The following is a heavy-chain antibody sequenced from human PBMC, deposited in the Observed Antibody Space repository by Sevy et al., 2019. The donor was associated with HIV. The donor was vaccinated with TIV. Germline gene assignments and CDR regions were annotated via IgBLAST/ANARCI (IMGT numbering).Heavy chain of an antibody. CDR1: GFTVSSNY. CDR2: IYSGGST. Sequence: GGSLRLSCAASGFTVSSNYMSWVRQAPGKGLEWVSVIYSGGSTYCADSVKGRFTISRDNSKNTLYLQMNSLRAEDTAVYYCARDQVSDYDSSGYFDYWGQGTLVTVSS. D-gene: IGHD3-22*01. J-gene: IGHJ4*02. CDR3: ARDQVSDYDSSGYFDY. V-gene: IGHV3-53*01.